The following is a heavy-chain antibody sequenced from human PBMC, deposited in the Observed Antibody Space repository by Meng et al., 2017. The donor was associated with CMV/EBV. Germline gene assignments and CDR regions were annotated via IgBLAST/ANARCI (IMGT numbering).Heavy chain of an antibody. V-gene: IGHV4-34*01. J-gene: IGHJ6*02. CDR2: INHSGST. CDR3: ARSRAIVGATGAYYYYYYGMDV. D-gene: IGHD1-26*01. Sequence: SETLSLTCAVYGGSFSGYYWSWIRQPPGKGLEWIGEINHSGSTNYNPSLKSRVTISVDTSKNQFSLKLSSVTAADTAVYYCARSRAIVGATGAYYYYYYGMDVWGQGTTVTVSS. CDR1: GGSFSGYY.